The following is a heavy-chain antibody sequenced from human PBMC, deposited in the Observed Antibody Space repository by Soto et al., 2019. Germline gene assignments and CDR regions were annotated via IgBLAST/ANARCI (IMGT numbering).Heavy chain of an antibody. CDR2: IIAYNGKT. D-gene: IGHD3-3*01. CDR3: AAKDYDFWSGPSGGDLDWFDP. CDR1: GYTFTSYG. J-gene: IGHJ5*02. Sequence: ASVKVSCKASGYTFTSYGISWVRQAPGQGLEWMGGIIAYNGKTNYAQKLQGRVTMTTDKSTSTAYMELSSLRSEDTAVYYCAAKDYDFWSGPSGGDLDWFDPWGQGTLVTVSS. V-gene: IGHV1-18*01.